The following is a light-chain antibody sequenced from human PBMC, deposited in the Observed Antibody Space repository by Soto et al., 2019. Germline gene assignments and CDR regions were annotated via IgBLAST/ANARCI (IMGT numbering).Light chain of an antibody. CDR3: TPYRDTSTLGV. J-gene: IGLJ1*01. Sequence: QSVLAQPASVSGSPGRAITISCTGTSSDVGGYNYVSWYQQHPGKAPTMIIYEVTNRPSGVSDRFSGSKSGNTAFLTISGLQAEDEADYFCTPYRDTSTLGVFGTGTKVTVL. V-gene: IGLV2-14*01. CDR1: SSDVGGYNY. CDR2: EVT.